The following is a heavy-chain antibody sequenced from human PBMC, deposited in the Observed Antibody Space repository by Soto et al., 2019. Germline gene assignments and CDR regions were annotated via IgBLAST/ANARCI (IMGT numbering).Heavy chain of an antibody. D-gene: IGHD6-19*01. J-gene: IGHJ4*02. Sequence: QVQLVQSGAEVKKPGASVKVSCKASGYTFTSYDINWVRQATGQGLEWMGWMNPNTGNTGYAQNFQGRVTMTRNTSITTAYMERSSLRSEDTAVYYCARERAVAGFDYWGQGTLVTVSS. CDR3: ARERAVAGFDY. CDR2: MNPNTGNT. V-gene: IGHV1-8*01. CDR1: GYTFTSYD.